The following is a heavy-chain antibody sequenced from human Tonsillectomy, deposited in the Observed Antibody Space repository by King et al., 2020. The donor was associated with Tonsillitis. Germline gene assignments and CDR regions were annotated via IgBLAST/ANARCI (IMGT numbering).Heavy chain of an antibody. V-gene: IGHV3-33*08. D-gene: IGHD6-13*01. J-gene: IGHJ6*03. CDR3: ASSAGTFSYYYYMDV. CDR2: IWYDGNNK. CDR1: GFTFSSYG. Sequence: VQLVESGGGVVQPGRSLRLSCAASGFTFSSYGMHWVRQAPGKGLEWVAFIWYDGNNKYYADSVKGRFTISRDNSENTLYLQMNSLRAEDTAVYYCASSAGTFSYYYYMDVWAKGTTVTVSS.